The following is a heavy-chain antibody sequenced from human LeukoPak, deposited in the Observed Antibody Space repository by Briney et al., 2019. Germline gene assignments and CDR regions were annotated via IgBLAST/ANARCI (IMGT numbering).Heavy chain of an antibody. D-gene: IGHD1-26*01. V-gene: IGHV3-21*01. J-gene: IGHJ4*02. CDR3: ARARATTIFDY. CDR1: GSTFSSYS. CDR2: ISSSSSYI. Sequence: GGSLRLSCAASGSTFSSYSMNWVRQAPGTGLEWVSSISSSSSYIYYADSVKGRFTISRDNAKNSLYLQMNSLRAEDTAVYYCARARATTIFDYWGQGTLVTVSS.